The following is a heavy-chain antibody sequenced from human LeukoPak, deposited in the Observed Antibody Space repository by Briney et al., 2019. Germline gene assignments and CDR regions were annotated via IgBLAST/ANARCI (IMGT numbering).Heavy chain of an antibody. CDR1: GFTFSNAW. CDR3: AKDIVGGGDDY. D-gene: IGHD2-21*02. V-gene: IGHV3-7*01. CDR2: IQEDGKKK. J-gene: IGHJ4*02. Sequence: GGSLRLSCAASGFTFSNAWMSWVRQAPGKGLEWVANIQEDGKKKNYVDSVRGRFTISRDNAKNSIYLQMNSLRVEDTAVYYCAKDIVGGGDDYWGQGTLVIVSS.